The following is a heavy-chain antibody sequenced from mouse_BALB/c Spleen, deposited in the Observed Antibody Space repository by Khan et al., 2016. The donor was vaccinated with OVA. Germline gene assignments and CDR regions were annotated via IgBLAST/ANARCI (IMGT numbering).Heavy chain of an antibody. CDR1: GYIFTDFS. V-gene: IGHV1S137*01. D-gene: IGHD2-1*01. J-gene: IGHJ3*01. Sequence: QVQLQQSGAELVRPGVSVKISCKGSGYIFTDFSMHWVKRSHAKSLEWIGVISTHYGDSIYNQNFKGKATLTVDRSSSAAYMELARLTSEDSATYYCARGSGHYLFAYWGQGTLVTVSA. CDR3: ARGSGHYLFAY. CDR2: ISTHYGDS.